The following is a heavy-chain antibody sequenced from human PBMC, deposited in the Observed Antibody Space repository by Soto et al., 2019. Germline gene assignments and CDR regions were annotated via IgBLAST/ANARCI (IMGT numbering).Heavy chain of an antibody. CDR1: GFAFSSYG. CDR3: AKDAGYSRN. CDR2: IWYDGSNK. V-gene: IGHV3-33*06. D-gene: IGHD6-13*01. Sequence: GGSLRLSCAASGFAFSSYGMHWVRQTSGKGLEWVAVIWYDGSNKYYADSVKGRFTISRDNSKNTLYLQMNSLRAEDTAVYYCAKDAGYSRNWGQGTLVTVSS. J-gene: IGHJ4*02.